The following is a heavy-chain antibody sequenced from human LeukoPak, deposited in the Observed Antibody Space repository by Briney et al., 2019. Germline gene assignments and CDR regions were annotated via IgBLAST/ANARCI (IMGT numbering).Heavy chain of an antibody. V-gene: IGHV1-69*13. Sequence: ASVKVSCKASGGTVSSYAFSWVRQAPGQGLEWVGGIIPIFETTNYAQKFQGRVTITADESTSTAYMELSSLRSEDTAVYYCARDSATMVRGLMTIDFWGQGTLVTVSS. J-gene: IGHJ4*02. D-gene: IGHD3-10*01. CDR2: IIPIFETT. CDR3: ARDSATMVRGLMTIDF. CDR1: GGTVSSYA.